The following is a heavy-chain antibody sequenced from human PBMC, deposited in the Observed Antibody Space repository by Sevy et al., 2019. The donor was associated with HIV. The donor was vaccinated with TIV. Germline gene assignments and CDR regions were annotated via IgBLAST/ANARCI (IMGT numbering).Heavy chain of an antibody. Sequence: GGSLRLSCAASGFTVSSNYMSWVRQAPGKGLEWVSVIYSGGSTYYADPVKGRFTISRDNSKNTLYLQMNSLRAEDTAVYYCASPGIVGAIDAFDIWGQGTMVTVSS. J-gene: IGHJ3*02. D-gene: IGHD1-26*01. CDR3: ASPGIVGAIDAFDI. CDR2: IYSGGST. CDR1: GFTVSSNY. V-gene: IGHV3-53*01.